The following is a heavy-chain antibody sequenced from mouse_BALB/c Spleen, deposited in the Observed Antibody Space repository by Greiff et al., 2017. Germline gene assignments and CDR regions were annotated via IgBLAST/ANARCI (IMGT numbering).Heavy chain of an antibody. CDR1: GYTFTSYN. V-gene: IGHV1-12*01. CDR3: ARAGRAWFAY. J-gene: IGHJ3*01. Sequence: LQQPGAELVKPGASVKMSCKASGYTFTSYNMHWVKQTPGQGLEWIGAIYPGNGDTSYNQKFKGKATLTADKSSSTAYMQLSSLTSEDSAVYYCARAGRAWFAYWGQGTLVTVAA. CDR2: IYPGNGDT.